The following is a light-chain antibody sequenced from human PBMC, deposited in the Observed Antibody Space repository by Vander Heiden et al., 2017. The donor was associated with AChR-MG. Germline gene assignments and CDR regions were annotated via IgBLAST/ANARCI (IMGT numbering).Light chain of an antibody. J-gene: IGLJ3*02. CDR2: TND. CDR3: AAWDDNLDGWV. V-gene: IGLV1-44*01. CDR1: SANIGSTT. Sequence: QSVLTQSPSASGTPGQRVTISCSGSSANIGSTTVNWYRQVPGTAPKLLVYTNDQRPSGVPDRISGSKSGTSASLAISGLQSEDEADYYCAAWDDNLDGWVFGGGTKLTVL.